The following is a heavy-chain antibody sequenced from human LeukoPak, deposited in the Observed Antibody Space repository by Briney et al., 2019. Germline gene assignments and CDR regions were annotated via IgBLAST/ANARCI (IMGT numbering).Heavy chain of an antibody. CDR1: GYTFTSYG. CDR2: INPNSGDT. CDR3: ARVGFERPRSSITVVRGVIRPNAFDL. V-gene: IGHV1-2*02. Sequence: GASVKVSFKASGYTFTSYGISWVRQAPGQGLEWMGRINPNSGDTKYAQNFQGRVTMTRDTSIDTAYMELSRLRSDDTAVYYCARVGFERPRSSITVVRGVIRPNAFDLWGQGTMVTVSS. D-gene: IGHD3-10*01. J-gene: IGHJ3*01.